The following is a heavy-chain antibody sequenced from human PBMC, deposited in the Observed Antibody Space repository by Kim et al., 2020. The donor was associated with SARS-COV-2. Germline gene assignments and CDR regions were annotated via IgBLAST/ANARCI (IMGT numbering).Heavy chain of an antibody. CDR3: ARSMRTRYFDFPYYYYGMDV. D-gene: IGHD3-9*01. V-gene: IGHV4-61*01. J-gene: IGHJ6*02. Sequence: SETLSLTCTVSGGSVSSGSYYWSWIRQPPGKGLEWIGYIYYSGSTNYNPSLKSRVTISVDTSKNQFSLKLSSVTTADTAVYYCARSMRTRYFDFPYYYYGMDVWGQGTTVTVSS. CDR2: IYYSGST. CDR1: GGSVSSGSYY.